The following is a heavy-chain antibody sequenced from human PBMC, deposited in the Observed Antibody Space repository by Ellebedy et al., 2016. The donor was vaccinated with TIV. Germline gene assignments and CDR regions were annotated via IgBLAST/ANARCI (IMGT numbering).Heavy chain of an antibody. CDR1: GFTLSGYY. CDR3: ARESVRYFDWDS. V-gene: IGHV3-74*01. D-gene: IGHD3-9*01. CDR2: INPDGSSS. Sequence: GESLKISCVASGFTLSGYYMHWVRQVPGTGLVWVARINPDGSSSNYADSVEGRFTISRDNAKKTLYLEMSGLRVEDTAVYYCARESVRYFDWDSWGQGTLVTV. J-gene: IGHJ4*02.